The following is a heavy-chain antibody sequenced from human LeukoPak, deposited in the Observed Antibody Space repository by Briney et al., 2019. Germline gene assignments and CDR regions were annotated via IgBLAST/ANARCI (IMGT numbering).Heavy chain of an antibody. V-gene: IGHV1-69*04. CDR1: GGTFSSYA. J-gene: IGHJ6*02. CDR3: ARDGPIQIDYYYGMDV. Sequence: SVTVSCKASGGTFSSYAISWVRQAPGQGLEWMGRIIPIFGIANYAQKFQGRVTITADKSTSTAYMELSSLRSEDTAVYYCARDGPIQIDYYYGMDVWGQGTTVTVSS. D-gene: IGHD5-18*01. CDR2: IIPIFGIA.